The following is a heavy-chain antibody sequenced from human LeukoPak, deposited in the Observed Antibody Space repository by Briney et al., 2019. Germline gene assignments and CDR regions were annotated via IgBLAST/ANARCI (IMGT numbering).Heavy chain of an antibody. Sequence: GGSLRLSCAASGFTFRTYWIHWVRQAPGKGLVGVSRTNTDGSSTTYADSVKGRSTISRDNSKNTLYLQMNSLRAEDTAVYYCARDKGGLSSPGTFDIWGQGTMVTVSS. J-gene: IGHJ3*02. D-gene: IGHD3-10*01. V-gene: IGHV3-74*01. CDR1: GFTFRTYW. CDR2: TNTDGSST. CDR3: ARDKGGLSSPGTFDI.